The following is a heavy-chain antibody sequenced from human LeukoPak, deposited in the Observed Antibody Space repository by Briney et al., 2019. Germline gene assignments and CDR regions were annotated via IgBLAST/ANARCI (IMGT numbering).Heavy chain of an antibody. V-gene: IGHV3-48*01. Sequence: GGSLRLSCAASGFTFSSYSMNWVRQAPGKGLEWVSYISSSSSTIYYADSVKGRFTISRDNAKNSLYLQMNSLRAEDTAVYYLSEPFWSCYLAGGLFDPWGPGNLVTVSS. J-gene: IGHJ5*02. CDR2: ISSSSSTI. D-gene: IGHD3-3*02. CDR1: GFTFSSYS. CDR3: SEPFWSCYLAGGLFDP.